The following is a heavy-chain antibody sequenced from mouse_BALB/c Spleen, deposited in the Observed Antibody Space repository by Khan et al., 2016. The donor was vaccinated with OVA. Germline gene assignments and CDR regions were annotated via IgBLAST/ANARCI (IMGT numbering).Heavy chain of an antibody. CDR1: DYTFTNYG. Sequence: QIQLVQSGPELKKPGETVKISCKASDYTFTNYGMNWVKQAPGKGLKWMGWINTYTGEPTYTGDFKGRFAFSLETSASTAYLQINNLKNEDMATYFCARGASYWYFDVWGAGTTVTVSS. J-gene: IGHJ1*01. V-gene: IGHV9-1*02. CDR3: ARGASYWYFDV. CDR2: INTYTGEP.